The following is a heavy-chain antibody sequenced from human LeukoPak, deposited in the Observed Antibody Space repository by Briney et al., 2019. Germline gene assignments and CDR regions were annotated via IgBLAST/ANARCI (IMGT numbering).Heavy chain of an antibody. J-gene: IGHJ5*02. CDR3: ARGTGASWFGP. CDR1: GGSFSGYY. CDR2: INHSGST. V-gene: IGHV4-34*01. Sequence: SETLSLTCAVYGGSFSGYYWSWIRQPPGKGLEWIGEINHSGSTNYNPSLKSRVTISVDTSKNQFSLKLSSVTAADTAVYYCARGTGASWFGPWGQGTLVTVSS.